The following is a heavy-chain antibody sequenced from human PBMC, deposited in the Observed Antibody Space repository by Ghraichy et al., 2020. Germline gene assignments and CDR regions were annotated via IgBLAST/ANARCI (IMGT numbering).Heavy chain of an antibody. D-gene: IGHD5/OR15-5a*01. J-gene: IGHJ4*02. V-gene: IGHV4-59*01. CDR3: ARELVSLDY. Sequence: SETLFLTCTVSGGSISSYYWSWIRQPPGKGLEWIGYIYYSGSTNYNPSLKSRVTISLDMSKNQFSLKLSSVTAADTAVYYCARELVSLDYWGQGTLVTVSS. CDR1: GGSISSYY. CDR2: IYYSGST.